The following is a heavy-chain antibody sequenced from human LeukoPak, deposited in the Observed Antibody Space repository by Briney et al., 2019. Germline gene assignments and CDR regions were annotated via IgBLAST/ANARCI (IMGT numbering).Heavy chain of an antibody. Sequence: GGSLRLSCAASGLSISDYYMSWIRQAPGGGLQWIAYISSVTSAIHYANSMKGRFTMSRDTAKNSVYLQMNSLRTEDTAMYFCVSTPAIRRLNFWGQGTLVTVSS. CDR2: ISSVTSAI. CDR3: VSTPAIRRLNF. CDR1: GLSISDYY. J-gene: IGHJ4*02. V-gene: IGHV3-11*01. D-gene: IGHD2-2*02.